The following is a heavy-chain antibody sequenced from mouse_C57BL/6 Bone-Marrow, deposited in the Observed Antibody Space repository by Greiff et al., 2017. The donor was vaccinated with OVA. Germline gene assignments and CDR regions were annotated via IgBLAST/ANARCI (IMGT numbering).Heavy chain of an antibody. Sequence: QVQLQQSGPELVKPGASVKISCKASGYAFSSSWMNWVKQRPGKGLEWIGRIYPGDGDTNYNGKFKGKATLTADKSSSTAYMQLSSLTSEDSAVYFCARSDYGSRGMDYWGQGTSVTVSS. CDR1: GYAFSSSW. CDR3: ARSDYGSRGMDY. V-gene: IGHV1-82*01. CDR2: IYPGDGDT. D-gene: IGHD1-1*01. J-gene: IGHJ4*01.